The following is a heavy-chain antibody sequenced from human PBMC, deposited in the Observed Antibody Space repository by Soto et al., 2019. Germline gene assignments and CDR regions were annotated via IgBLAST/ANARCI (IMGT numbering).Heavy chain of an antibody. CDR2: ISYDGSNK. V-gene: IGHV3-30*18. CDR1: GFSFSSYG. D-gene: IGHD2-2*01. Sequence: HPGGSLRLSCAASGFSFSSYGMHWLRQAAGKGLEWVAVISYDGSNKYYADSVRGRFTISRDNSKNTLYLQMNSLRPEDTAVFYCAKELMEQYRLLHFFDYWGQGTLVTVSS. J-gene: IGHJ4*02. CDR3: AKELMEQYRLLHFFDY.